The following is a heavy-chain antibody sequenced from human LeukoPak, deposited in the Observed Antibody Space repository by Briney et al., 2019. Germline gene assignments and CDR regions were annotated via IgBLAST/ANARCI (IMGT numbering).Heavy chain of an antibody. D-gene: IGHD3-22*01. CDR1: GFTFSSYA. V-gene: IGHV3-23*01. CDR3: AKDGQYYYDSSGYSDY. J-gene: IGHJ4*02. CDR2: ISGSGGST. Sequence: GGSLRLSCAASGFTFSSYAMSWVRQAPGKGLEWVSAISGSGGSTYYADSVKGRFTISRDNPKNTLYLQMNSLRAEDTAVYYCAKDGQYYYDSSGYSDYWGQGTLVTVSS.